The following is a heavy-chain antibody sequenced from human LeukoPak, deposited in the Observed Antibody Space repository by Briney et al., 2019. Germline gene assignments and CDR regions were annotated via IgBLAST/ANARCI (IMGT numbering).Heavy chain of an antibody. Sequence: ETLSLTCTVSDYPISSGYYWGWIRQPPGKGLEWIGIILQSGSTYYNPSLKSRVTISVDTSKNQFSLRLSSVTAADTAVYYCVRARLERRISAFDSWGQGTLVTVSS. CDR2: ILQSGST. J-gene: IGHJ4*02. CDR1: DYPISSGYY. CDR3: VRARLERRISAFDS. V-gene: IGHV4-38-2*02. D-gene: IGHD1-1*01.